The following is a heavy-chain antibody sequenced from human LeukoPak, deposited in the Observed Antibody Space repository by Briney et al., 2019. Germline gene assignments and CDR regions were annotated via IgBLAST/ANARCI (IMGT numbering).Heavy chain of an antibody. CDR2: ISSSGSII. Sequence: GGSLRLSCAASGFTFSSYEMNWVRQAPGKGLEWVSYISSSGSIIYYADSVKGRFTISRDNAKNSLYLQMNSLRAEDTAVYYCARTIRGPTYGSGSYKVRYFDYWGQGTLVTVSS. CDR1: GFTFSSYE. D-gene: IGHD3-10*01. V-gene: IGHV3-48*03. J-gene: IGHJ4*02. CDR3: ARTIRGPTYGSGSYKVRYFDY.